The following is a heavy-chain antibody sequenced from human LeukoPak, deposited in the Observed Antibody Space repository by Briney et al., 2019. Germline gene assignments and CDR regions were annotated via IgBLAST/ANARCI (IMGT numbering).Heavy chain of an antibody. J-gene: IGHJ4*02. V-gene: IGHV3-21*04. Sequence: GGSLRLSCAASGFTFSSYSMNWVRQAPGKGLEWVSSISSSSSYIYYADSVKGRFTISRDNAKNSLYLQMNSLRAEDTAVYYCTKRTPEYSSSWCLDYWGRGTLVTVSS. D-gene: IGHD6-13*01. CDR3: TKRTPEYSSSWCLDY. CDR2: ISSSSSYI. CDR1: GFTFSSYS.